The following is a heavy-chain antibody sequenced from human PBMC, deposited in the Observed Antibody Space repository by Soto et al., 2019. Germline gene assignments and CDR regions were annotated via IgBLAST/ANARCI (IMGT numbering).Heavy chain of an antibody. CDR1: GGTFSSYA. Sequence: GASVKVSCKASGGTFSSYAISWVRQAPGQGLEWMGGIIPIFGTANYAQKFQGRVTITADESTSTAYMELSSLRSEDTAVYYCARDCTIAAAVYGMDVWGQGTTVTVSS. CDR2: IIPIFGTA. J-gene: IGHJ6*02. V-gene: IGHV1-69*13. CDR3: ARDCTIAAAVYGMDV. D-gene: IGHD6-13*01.